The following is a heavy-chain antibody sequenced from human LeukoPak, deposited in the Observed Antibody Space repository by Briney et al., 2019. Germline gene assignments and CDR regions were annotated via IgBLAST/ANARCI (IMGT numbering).Heavy chain of an antibody. CDR3: ARNYDSSGYTTFAY. CDR1: GGSISSYY. J-gene: IGHJ4*02. CDR2: MYYSGST. Sequence: SSETLSLTCTVSGGSISSYYWSWIRQPPGKGLEWIGYMYYSGSTNYNPSLKSRVTISVDTSKNQFSLKLSSVTAADTAIYYCARNYDSSGYTTFAYWGQGTLVTVSS. D-gene: IGHD3-22*01. V-gene: IGHV4-59*01.